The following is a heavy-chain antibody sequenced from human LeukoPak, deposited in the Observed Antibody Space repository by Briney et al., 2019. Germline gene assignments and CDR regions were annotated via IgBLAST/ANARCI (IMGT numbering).Heavy chain of an antibody. CDR1: GVTLSNYA. CDR3: ARGSKISPFGAFDI. V-gene: IGHV1-69*05. D-gene: IGHD3-10*01. CDR2: IIPIFGTA. J-gene: IGHJ3*02. Sequence: GASVKVSCKASGVTLSNYAMNWVRQAPGQGLEWMGGIIPIFGTANYAQKFQGRVTITTDESTSTAYMELSSLRSEDTAVYYCARGSKISPFGAFDIWGQGTMVTVSS.